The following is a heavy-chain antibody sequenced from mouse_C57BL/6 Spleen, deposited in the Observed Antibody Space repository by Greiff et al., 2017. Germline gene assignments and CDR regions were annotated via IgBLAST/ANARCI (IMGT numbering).Heavy chain of an antibody. CDR1: GFSFNTYA. CDR3: VGYYDPFAY. Sequence: EVKLVESGGGLVQPKGSLKLSCAASGFSFNTYAMNWVRQAPGKGLEWVARIRSKSNNYATYYADSVKDRFTISRDDSESMLYLQMNNLKTEDTAMYYCVGYYDPFAYWGQGTLVTVSA. CDR2: IRSKSNNYAT. J-gene: IGHJ3*01. V-gene: IGHV10-1*01. D-gene: IGHD2-4*01.